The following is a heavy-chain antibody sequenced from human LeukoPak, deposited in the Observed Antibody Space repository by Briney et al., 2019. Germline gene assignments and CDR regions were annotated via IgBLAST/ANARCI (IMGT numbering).Heavy chain of an antibody. CDR3: ARQVDFWSGYYQVNWFDP. D-gene: IGHD3-3*01. CDR1: GYTFTSYD. J-gene: IGHJ5*02. Sequence: ASVKVSCKASGYTFTSYDINWVRQATGRGLEWMGWMNPNSGNTGYAQKFQGRVTITRNTSISTAYMELSSLRSEDTAVYYCARQVDFWSGYYQVNWFDPWGQGTLVTVSS. CDR2: MNPNSGNT. V-gene: IGHV1-8*03.